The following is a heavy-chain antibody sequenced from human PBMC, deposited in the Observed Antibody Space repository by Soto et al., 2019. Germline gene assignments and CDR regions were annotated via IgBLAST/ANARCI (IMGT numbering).Heavy chain of an antibody. Sequence: EVQLLESGGGLVQPGGSLRLSCAASGFTFSSYAMSWVRQAPGTGLEWVSAISGSGGSTYYADSVKGRFTISRDNSKNTLYLQMNSLRAEDTAVYYCAKGKGVVVVAASDPWGQGTLVTVSS. D-gene: IGHD2-15*01. CDR2: ISGSGGST. CDR3: AKGKGVVVVAASDP. V-gene: IGHV3-23*01. J-gene: IGHJ5*02. CDR1: GFTFSSYA.